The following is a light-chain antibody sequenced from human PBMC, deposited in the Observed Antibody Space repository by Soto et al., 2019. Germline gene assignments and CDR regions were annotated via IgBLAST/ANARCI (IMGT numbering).Light chain of an antibody. CDR2: GAS. CDR3: QQHSHWPPWT. J-gene: IGKJ1*01. Sequence: EIVMTQSPATLSVSPGERATLSCRASQSVSSNLAWYQQKPGQAPRLLIYGASTRATGIPARFSGSGCGTDSTLTISSLEPEDFAVYYCQQHSHWPPWTFGQGTKVDIK. CDR1: QSVSSN. V-gene: IGKV3D-15*01.